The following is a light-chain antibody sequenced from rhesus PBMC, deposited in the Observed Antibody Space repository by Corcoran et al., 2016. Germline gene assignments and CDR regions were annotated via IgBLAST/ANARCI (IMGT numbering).Light chain of an antibody. CDR3: LQYSGSPCS. V-gene: IGKV1-22*01. CDR1: QSINNW. CDR2: KAS. Sequence: DIQMTQSPSSLSASVGDTVTITFRASQSINNWLDWHQQKPGKALRLLIYKASTLEGGVPSRFRRSGSGTEFTRPLSGLQPDDFATYYCLQYSGSPCSFGQGSKVEIE. J-gene: IGKJ2*01.